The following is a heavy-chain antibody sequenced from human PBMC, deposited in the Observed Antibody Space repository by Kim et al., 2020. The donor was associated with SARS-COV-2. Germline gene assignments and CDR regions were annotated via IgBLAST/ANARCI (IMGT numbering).Heavy chain of an antibody. D-gene: IGHD1-1*01. CDR2: ISGSGGST. V-gene: IGHV3-23*01. CDR1: GFTFSSYA. CDR3: ANSDDGFYYYYGMDV. J-gene: IGHJ6*02. Sequence: GGSLRLSCAASGFTFSSYAMSWVRQAPGKGLEWVSAISGSGGSTYYADSVKGRFTISRDNSKNTLYLQMNSPRAEDTAVYYCANSDDGFYYYYGMDVWGQGTTVTVSS.